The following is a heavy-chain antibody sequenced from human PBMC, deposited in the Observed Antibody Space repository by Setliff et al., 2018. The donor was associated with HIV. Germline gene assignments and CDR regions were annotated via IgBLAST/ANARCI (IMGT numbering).Heavy chain of an antibody. D-gene: IGHD3-22*01. CDR1: GFIFSSYS. CDR2: ISSSSSYI. CDR3: AREEDYYDSSGYLNYWYFDL. Sequence: PGGSLRLSCAASGFIFSSYSMNWVRQAPGKGLEWVSSISSSSSYIYYADSVRGRFTISRDNAKNSLYLQMNSLRAEDTAVYYCAREEDYYDSSGYLNYWYFDLWGRGTLVTVS. V-gene: IGHV3-21*01. J-gene: IGHJ2*01.